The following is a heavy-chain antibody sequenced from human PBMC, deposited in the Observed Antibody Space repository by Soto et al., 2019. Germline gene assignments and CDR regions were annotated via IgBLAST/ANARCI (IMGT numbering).Heavy chain of an antibody. CDR1: GYSFTSYW. Sequence: GESLKISCKGSGYSFTSYWIAWVRQMPGKGLEWMGIIYPGDSDTRYSPSFQGQVTISADKSISTAYLQWSSLKASDTAMYYCARRQGGYCSSTACMGWFDPWGQGTLVTASS. V-gene: IGHV5-51*01. CDR3: ARRQGGYCSSTACMGWFDP. D-gene: IGHD2-2*01. J-gene: IGHJ5*02. CDR2: IYPGDSDT.